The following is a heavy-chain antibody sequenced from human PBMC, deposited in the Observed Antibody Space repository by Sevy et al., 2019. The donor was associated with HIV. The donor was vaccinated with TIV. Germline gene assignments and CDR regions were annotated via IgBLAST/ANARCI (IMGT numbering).Heavy chain of an antibody. D-gene: IGHD2-8*01. J-gene: IGHJ4*02. CDR1: GFTFSKYS. V-gene: IGHV3-23*01. CDR2: LSFGCGEI. Sequence: HAGGSLRLSCAAFGFTFSKYSMSWVRQPPGKGLEWVSTLSFGCGEINYADSVKGRFTISRDNSKSSVYLQMNNLRPEDTAVYYCAREGCTKPHDYWGQGTLVTVSS. CDR3: AREGCTKPHDY.